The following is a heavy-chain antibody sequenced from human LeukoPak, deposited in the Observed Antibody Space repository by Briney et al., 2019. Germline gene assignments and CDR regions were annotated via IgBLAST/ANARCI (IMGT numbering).Heavy chain of an antibody. CDR1: GGSFSGYY. CDR3: ARRTKYYYGSGSYWPT. D-gene: IGHD3-10*01. J-gene: IGHJ5*02. CDR2: INHSGST. Sequence: PSETLSLTCAVYGGSFSGYYWSWIRQPPGKGLEWIGEINHSGSTNYNPPLKSRVTISVDTSKNQFSLKLSSVTAADTAVYYCARRTKYYYGSGSYWPTWGQGTLVTVSS. V-gene: IGHV4-34*01.